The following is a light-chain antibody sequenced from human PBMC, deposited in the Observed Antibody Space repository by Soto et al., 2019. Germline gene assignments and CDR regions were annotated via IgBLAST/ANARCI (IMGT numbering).Light chain of an antibody. CDR2: EVS. Sequence: QSVLTQPPSASGSPGQSVTISCTGTSSDVGGYNYVSWYQQHPGQAPKLMIYEVSKRPSGVPDRFSGPTSGNTASLTVSGLQAEDEADYYCSSYAGSNNYVFGTGTQLTVL. V-gene: IGLV2-8*01. CDR1: SSDVGGYNY. CDR3: SSYAGSNNYV. J-gene: IGLJ1*01.